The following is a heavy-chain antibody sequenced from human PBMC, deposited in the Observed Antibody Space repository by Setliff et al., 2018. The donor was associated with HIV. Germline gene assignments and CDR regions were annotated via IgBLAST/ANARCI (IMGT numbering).Heavy chain of an antibody. J-gene: IGHJ4*02. CDR2: INPSEGNT. Sequence: ASVKVSCKTSGYTFINYYVHWMRQAPGQGPEGLGVINPSEGNTNRAPRFQDRVIVTRDTSASTVYLELRRLTSEDTAIYYCARDLIQPLSDYYFDVWGQGTPVTVSS. V-gene: IGHV1-46*01. D-gene: IGHD5-18*01. CDR1: GYTFINYY. CDR3: ARDLIQPLSDYYFDV.